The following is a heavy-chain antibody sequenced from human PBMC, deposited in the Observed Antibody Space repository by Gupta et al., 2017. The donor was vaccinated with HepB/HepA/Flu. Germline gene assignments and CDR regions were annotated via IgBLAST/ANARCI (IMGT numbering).Heavy chain of an antibody. CDR3: VRRGIVGDTDWFDP. V-gene: IGHV3-23*01. Sequence: EVHLLESGGGLVQPGGFLRLSCAASGFPFANYALPWVRQATGKGPEVVSSISDSGAKTDYTESVKGRVTSSRDNSKNMFFLQMDSRRVEDTAIYYCVRRGIVGDTDWFDPWGQGTLVTVAS. D-gene: IGHD1-26*01. CDR2: ISDSGAKT. J-gene: IGHJ5*02. CDR1: GFPFANYA.